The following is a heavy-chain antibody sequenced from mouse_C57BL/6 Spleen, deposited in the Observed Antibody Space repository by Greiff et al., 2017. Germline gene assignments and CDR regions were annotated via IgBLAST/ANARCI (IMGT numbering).Heavy chain of an antibody. CDR1: GYAFSSSW. V-gene: IGHV1-82*01. CDR3: ARGPSPYYAMDY. J-gene: IGHJ4*01. Sequence: VQLQQSGPELVKPGASVKISCKASGYAFSSSWMNWVKQRPGKGLEWIGRIYPGDGDTNYNGKFKGKATLTADKSSSTAYMQLSSLTSEDSAVYFCARGPSPYYAMDYWGQGTSVTVSS. D-gene: IGHD6-1*01. CDR2: IYPGDGDT.